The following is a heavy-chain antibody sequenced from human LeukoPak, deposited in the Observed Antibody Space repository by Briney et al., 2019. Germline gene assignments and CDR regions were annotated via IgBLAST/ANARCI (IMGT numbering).Heavy chain of an antibody. J-gene: IGHJ4*02. V-gene: IGHV3-23*01. CDR3: ARGRQNYGDYPY. D-gene: IGHD4-17*01. CDR1: GFTFSNYA. CDR2: ISDSGSRT. Sequence: GGSLRLSCAASGFTFSNYAMSWVRQAPGKGLQWVSAISDSGSRTYYADSVKGRFTTSGDNFKNTVYLQMNSLRAEDTAVYYCARGRQNYGDYPYWGQGTLVTVSS.